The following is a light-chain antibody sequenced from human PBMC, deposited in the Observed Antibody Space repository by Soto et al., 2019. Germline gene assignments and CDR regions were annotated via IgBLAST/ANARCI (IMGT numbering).Light chain of an antibody. CDR3: SSYTSSSTVV. CDR2: DVS. Sequence: QSALTQPASVSGSPGQSITISCTGTSSDVGGYNYVSWYQQHPGKAPKLMIYDVSNRPSGVSNRFSGSKSGNTASLTISGLRVEDEADYYCSSYTSSSTVVFGGGTKVTVL. J-gene: IGLJ2*01. CDR1: SSDVGGYNY. V-gene: IGLV2-14*01.